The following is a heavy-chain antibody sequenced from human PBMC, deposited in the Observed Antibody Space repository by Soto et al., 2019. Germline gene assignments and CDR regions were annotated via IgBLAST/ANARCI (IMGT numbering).Heavy chain of an antibody. CDR1: GYTFTSYY. CDR3: ARGYCSSTSCRSTFDY. CDR2: INPSGGST. J-gene: IGHJ4*02. Sequence: ASVKVSCKASGYTFTSYYMHWVRQAPGQGLEWMGIINPSGGSTSYAQKFQGRVTMTRDTSTSTVYMELSSLRSEDTAVYYCARGYCSSTSCRSTFDYWGQGTLVTVSS. V-gene: IGHV1-46*01. D-gene: IGHD2-2*01.